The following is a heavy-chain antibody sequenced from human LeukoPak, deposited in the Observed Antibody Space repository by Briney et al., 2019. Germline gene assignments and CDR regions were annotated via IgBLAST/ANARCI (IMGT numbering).Heavy chain of an antibody. CDR1: GDSVTSGGSY. J-gene: IGHJ4*02. CDR3: ARRRTGYLSYYFDS. D-gene: IGHD3/OR15-3a*01. CDR2: ISYSGST. V-gene: IGHV4-30-4*01. Sequence: SETLSLTCSVSGDSVTSGGSYWSWIRQPPGKGLEWLGYISYSGSTFYNPSLKSRVTISVDTSKNQFSLKLFSVTAADTAVYYCARRRTGYLSYYFDSWGQGVLVTVSS.